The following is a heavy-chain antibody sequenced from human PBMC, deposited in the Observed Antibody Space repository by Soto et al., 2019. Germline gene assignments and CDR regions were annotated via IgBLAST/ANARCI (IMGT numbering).Heavy chain of an antibody. CDR3: ARDLHPSMHSSSWYPNYYYGMDV. V-gene: IGHV3-30-3*01. CDR2: ISYDGSNK. Sequence: PGGSLRLSCAASGFTFSSYAMHWVRQAPGKGLEWVAVISYDGSNKYYADSVKGRFTISRDNSKNTLYLQMNSLRAEDTAVYCCARDLHPSMHSSSWYPNYYYGMDVWGQGTTVTVSS. CDR1: GFTFSSYA. J-gene: IGHJ6*02. D-gene: IGHD6-13*01.